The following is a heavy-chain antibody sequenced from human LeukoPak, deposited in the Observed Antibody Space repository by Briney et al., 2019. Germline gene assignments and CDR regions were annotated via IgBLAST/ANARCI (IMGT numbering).Heavy chain of an antibody. D-gene: IGHD2-2*01. J-gene: IGHJ6*03. CDR2: ISGSGGST. Sequence: PGGSLRLSCAASGFTFSGYTMSWGRQAPGKGLEWVSAISGSGGSTYYADSVKGRFTISRDNSKNTLYLQMNSLRAEDTAVYYCAKGVVVVPAASDYYYTDISGKGTTVTVSS. CDR3: AKGVVVVPAASDYYYTDI. V-gene: IGHV3-23*01. CDR1: GFTFSGYT.